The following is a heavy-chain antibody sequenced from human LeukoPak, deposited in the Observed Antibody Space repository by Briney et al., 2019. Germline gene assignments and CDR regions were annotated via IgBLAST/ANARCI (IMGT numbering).Heavy chain of an antibody. J-gene: IGHJ4*02. CDR3: AKDPTYDSSGYYYVD. V-gene: IGHV3-23*01. CDR1: GFTFSSTS. D-gene: IGHD3-22*01. CDR2: TVGGGDGT. Sequence: GGSLRLSCAASGFTFSSTSMSWVRQAPGKGLEWVAVTVGGGDGTYYADSVKGRFTISRDNSNNTLYLQMNSLRAEDTAVYYCAKDPTYDSSGYYYVDWGQGTLVTVSS.